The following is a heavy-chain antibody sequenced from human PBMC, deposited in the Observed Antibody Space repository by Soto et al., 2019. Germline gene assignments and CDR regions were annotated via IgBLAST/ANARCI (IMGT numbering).Heavy chain of an antibody. V-gene: IGHV3-33*01. CDR1: GLIFSAYG. Sequence: QGQLVESGGGVVQPGGSLRLSCAASGLIFSAYGIHWVRQAPGKGLEWVAIVWNDGINKYYADSVKGRFTISRDNFKNTVDLQMNRLRVEDTAVYYCARLAYSNFLGGLDSWGQGTLVTASS. CDR2: VWNDGINK. D-gene: IGHD1-26*01. CDR3: ARLAYSNFLGGLDS. J-gene: IGHJ5*01.